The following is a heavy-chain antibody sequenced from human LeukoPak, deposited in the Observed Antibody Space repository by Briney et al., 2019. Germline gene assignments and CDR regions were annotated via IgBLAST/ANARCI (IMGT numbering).Heavy chain of an antibody. J-gene: IGHJ3*01. V-gene: IGHV3-21*01. CDR2: ISSSSSYI. CDR1: GFTFDDYG. Sequence: GGSLRLSCAASGFTFDDYGMSWVRQAPGKGLEWVSSISSSSSYIYYADSVKGRFTVSRDNAKNSLYLQMNSLRAEDTAVYYCARDRTSYVAWGQGTMVTVSS. D-gene: IGHD1-14*01. CDR3: ARDRTSYVA.